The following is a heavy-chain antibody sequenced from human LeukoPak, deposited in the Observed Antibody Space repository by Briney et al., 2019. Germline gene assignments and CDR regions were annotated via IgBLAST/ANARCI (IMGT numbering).Heavy chain of an antibody. D-gene: IGHD2-2*01. Sequence: ASVKVSCKASGYTFTNYDINWVRQATGQGLEWMGWMNPNNGNTGYAQKFQSRVTITRDTSINTAYMELSSLRSEDTAVYYCARRARDCSRTSCFNYYYYTDVWGKGTTVTVSS. CDR2: MNPNNGNT. CDR1: GYTFTNYD. V-gene: IGHV1-8*03. J-gene: IGHJ6*03. CDR3: ARRARDCSRTSCFNYYYYTDV.